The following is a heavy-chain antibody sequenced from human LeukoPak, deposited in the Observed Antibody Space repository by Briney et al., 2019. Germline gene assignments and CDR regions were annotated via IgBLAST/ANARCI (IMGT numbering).Heavy chain of an antibody. CDR2: IYYSGST. CDR3: ARDAGSHYYDRSAVDAFDI. Sequence: SETLSLTCTVSGGSISKYYWSWIRQPPGKGLEWIGYIYYSGSTNYNPSLKRRVTISVDTSKNQLSLKLTSVTAADTAVYYCARDAGSHYYDRSAVDAFDIWGQGTMVTVSS. J-gene: IGHJ3*02. CDR1: GGSISKYY. D-gene: IGHD3-22*01. V-gene: IGHV4-59*01.